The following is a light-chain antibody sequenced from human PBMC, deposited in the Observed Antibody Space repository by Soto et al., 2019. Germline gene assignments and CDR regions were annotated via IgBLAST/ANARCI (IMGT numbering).Light chain of an antibody. CDR3: YKYHNLPPLT. J-gene: IGKJ4*01. CDR2: DAS. CDR1: QDITDY. V-gene: IGKV1-33*01. Sequence: DIQITQSPSSRSSSVGDRVSITCQASQDITDYLNWCQQKPGKAPNLLIYDASNLETGVPSRFSGSESGTDFTFTISSLQPEDIATYKYHNLPPLTLGGGTKVDIK.